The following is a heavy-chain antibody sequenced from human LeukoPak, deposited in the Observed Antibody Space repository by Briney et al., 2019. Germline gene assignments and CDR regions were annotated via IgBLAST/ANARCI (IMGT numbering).Heavy chain of an antibody. V-gene: IGHV4-39*01. Sequence: PSETLSLTCTVSGGSISSDTYYWGWLRQTPGTGLEWIGTIYYTGSTYFNPSLKSRASISLDTSKNQFPLKLSSVTAADTAVYYCARNPGYSSSWYHPFDYWGQGTLVTVSS. D-gene: IGHD6-13*01. CDR3: ARNPGYSSSWYHPFDY. J-gene: IGHJ4*02. CDR2: IYYTGST. CDR1: GGSISSDTYY.